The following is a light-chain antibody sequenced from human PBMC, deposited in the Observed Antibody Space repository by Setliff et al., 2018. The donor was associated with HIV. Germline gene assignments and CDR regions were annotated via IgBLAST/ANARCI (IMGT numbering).Light chain of an antibody. V-gene: IGLV3-21*04. CDR3: QVWDSSSDHPYV. Sequence: SYELTQPPSVSVAPGKTARITCGGNIIGSKSVHWYQQKPGQAPVLVISYDSDRPSGIPERFSGSNSGNTATLTISRVEAGDEADYYCQVWDSSSDHPYVFGTGTKGTV. J-gene: IGLJ1*01. CDR1: IIGSKS. CDR2: YDS.